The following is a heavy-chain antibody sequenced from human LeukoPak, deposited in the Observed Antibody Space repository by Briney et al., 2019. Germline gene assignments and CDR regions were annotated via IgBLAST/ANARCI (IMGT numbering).Heavy chain of an antibody. CDR2: TSSSDAGT. J-gene: IGHJ6*04. CDR3: AELGITMIGGV. CDR1: GFTLSTYA. Sequence: GGSLRLSCAASGFTLSTYAMSWVRQTPGKGLEWVAATSSSDAGTYHADSVRGRFTISRDNSKNTPYLQMNSLRAEDTAVYYCAELGITMIGGVWGKGTTVTISS. V-gene: IGHV3-23*01. D-gene: IGHD3-10*02.